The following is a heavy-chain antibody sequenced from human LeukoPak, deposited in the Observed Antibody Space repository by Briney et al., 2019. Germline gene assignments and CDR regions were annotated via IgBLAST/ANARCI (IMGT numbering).Heavy chain of an antibody. CDR3: ARGDYYDSSGYYYPFDY. CDR1: GGSISSSSYY. D-gene: IGHD3-22*01. Sequence: KASETLSLTCTVSGGSISSSSYYWGWIRQPPGKGLEWIVSICYSGSTYYNPSLKSRVTISVDTSKNQFSLKLSSVTAADTAVYYCARGDYYDSSGYYYPFDYWGQGTLVTVSS. J-gene: IGHJ4*02. CDR2: ICYSGST. V-gene: IGHV4-39*07.